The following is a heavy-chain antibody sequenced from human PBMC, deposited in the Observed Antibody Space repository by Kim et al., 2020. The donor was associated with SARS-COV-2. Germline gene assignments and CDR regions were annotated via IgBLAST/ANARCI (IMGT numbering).Heavy chain of an antibody. Sequence: GGSLRLSCAASGFTFRNFAMTWVRQAPGKGLEWVSSISGTGDSTFYADSVKGRFTISRDNSKNTLYLHLNSLRAEDTAIYYCAKDRSPYGSDISCYDYWGQGTLVTVSS. CDR1: GFTFRNFA. J-gene: IGHJ4*02. D-gene: IGHD2-2*01. V-gene: IGHV3-23*01. CDR3: AKDRSPYGSDISCYDY. CDR2: ISGTGDST.